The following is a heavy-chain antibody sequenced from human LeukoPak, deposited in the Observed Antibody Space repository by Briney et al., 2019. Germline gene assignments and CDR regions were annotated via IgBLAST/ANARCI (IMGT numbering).Heavy chain of an antibody. Sequence: ASVKVSCKATGYTFITYCISWVRQAPGQGLEWMGWISAYNGNTNYAQKFQGRVTMTTDTSTSTAYMELRSLRSDDTAVYYCARESRARGREFDYWGQGTLVTVSS. V-gene: IGHV1-18*01. CDR1: GYTFITYC. D-gene: IGHD3-16*01. J-gene: IGHJ4*02. CDR2: ISAYNGNT. CDR3: ARESRARGREFDY.